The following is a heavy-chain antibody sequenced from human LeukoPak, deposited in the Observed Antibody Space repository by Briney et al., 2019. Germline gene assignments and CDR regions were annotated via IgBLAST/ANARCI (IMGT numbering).Heavy chain of an antibody. CDR1: GASISSGGYF. J-gene: IGHJ4*02. CDR2: IYHTGNT. V-gene: IGHV4-30-2*01. Sequence: PSQTLSLTCTVSGASISSGGYFWSWIRQPPGKGLEWIGYIYHTGNTYYNPSLESRVTISVDTSKNQFSLKLTAVTAADTTVYYCARDRARDRQNDCWGQGTLVTVSS. CDR3: ARDRARDRQNDC.